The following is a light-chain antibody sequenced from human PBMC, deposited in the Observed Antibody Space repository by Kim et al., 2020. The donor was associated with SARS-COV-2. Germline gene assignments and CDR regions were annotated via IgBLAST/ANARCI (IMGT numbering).Light chain of an antibody. J-gene: IGLJ3*02. CDR1: KLGDKY. CDR3: QAWDSSTAV. V-gene: IGLV3-1*01. CDR2: QDS. Sequence: VSPGQTASITCSGDKLGDKYACWYQQKPGQAPVLVIYQDSKRPSGMPERFSGSNSGNTATLTISGTQAMDEADYYCQAWDSSTAVFGGGTQLTVL.